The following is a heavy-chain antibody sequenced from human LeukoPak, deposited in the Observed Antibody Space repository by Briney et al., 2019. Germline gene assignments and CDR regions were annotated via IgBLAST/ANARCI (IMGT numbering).Heavy chain of an antibody. D-gene: IGHD3-3*01. Sequence: SETLSLTCTVSGGSISSYYWSWIRQPAGKGLEWIGRIYTSGSTNYNPTLKSRVTMSVDTSKNQFSLKLSSVTAADTAVYYCARSRLRFLEMDVWGQGTTVTVSS. CDR1: GGSISSYY. CDR3: ARSRLRFLEMDV. CDR2: IYTSGST. V-gene: IGHV4-4*07. J-gene: IGHJ6*02.